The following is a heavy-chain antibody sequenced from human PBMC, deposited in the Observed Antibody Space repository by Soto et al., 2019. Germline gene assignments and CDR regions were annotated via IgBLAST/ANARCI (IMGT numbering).Heavy chain of an antibody. J-gene: IGHJ4*02. CDR1: GGSISSYY. Sequence: SETLSLTCTVSGGSISSYYWSWIRQPPGKGLEWIGYIYYSGSTNYNPSLKSRVTISVDTSKNQFSLKLSSVTAADTAVYYCARHGYSGYVEEYYFDYWGQGTLVTVSS. CDR3: ARHGYSGYVEEYYFDY. CDR2: IYYSGST. D-gene: IGHD5-12*01. V-gene: IGHV4-59*08.